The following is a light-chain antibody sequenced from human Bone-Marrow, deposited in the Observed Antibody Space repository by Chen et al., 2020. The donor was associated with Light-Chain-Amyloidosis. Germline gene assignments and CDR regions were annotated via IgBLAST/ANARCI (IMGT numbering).Light chain of an antibody. CDR3: QSADSSGTYEVI. V-gene: IGLV3-25*03. CDR2: RDT. CDR1: DLPTKY. J-gene: IGLJ2*01. Sequence: SYELTQPPSVSVSPGQTARITCSGDDLPTKYAYWYQQKPGKAPVLVIHRDTERPSGISERFSGYSSGTTATLTIRGVQAEDEADYHCQSADSSGTYEVIFGGGTKLTVL.